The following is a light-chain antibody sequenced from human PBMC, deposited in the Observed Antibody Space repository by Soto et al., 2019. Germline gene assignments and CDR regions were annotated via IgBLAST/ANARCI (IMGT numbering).Light chain of an antibody. CDR1: SSNIGRNT. CDR3: AAWDDGLSAYV. V-gene: IGLV1-44*01. CDR2: SSN. J-gene: IGLJ1*01. Sequence: QAVVTQPPSASGTPGQRVTISCSGSSSNIGRNTVNWYHQLPGTAPKLLIHSSNQRPSGVPDRFSGSKSGTSASLAISGLQSEDEGDYYCAAWDDGLSAYVFGSGTKVTVL.